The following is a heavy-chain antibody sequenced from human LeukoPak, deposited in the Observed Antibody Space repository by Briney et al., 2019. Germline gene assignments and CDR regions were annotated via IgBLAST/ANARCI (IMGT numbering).Heavy chain of an antibody. CDR2: INSDGSST. V-gene: IGHV3-74*01. D-gene: IGHD2-2*01. J-gene: IGHJ4*02. CDR3: AIHGQYHTLDY. Sequence: PGGSLRLSCAASGFTFSSYWMHWVRQAPGKGLVWVSRINSDGSSTSYADSVKGRFTISRDNAKNTLYLQMNSLRAEDTAVYYCAIHGQYHTLDYWGQGTLVTVSS. CDR1: GFTFSSYW.